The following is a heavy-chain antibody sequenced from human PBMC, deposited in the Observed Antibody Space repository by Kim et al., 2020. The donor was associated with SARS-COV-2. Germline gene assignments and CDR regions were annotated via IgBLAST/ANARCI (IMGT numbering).Heavy chain of an antibody. J-gene: IGHJ4*02. V-gene: IGHV1-46*01. Sequence: YAQKFQGRVTMTRETSTSTVYMELSSLRSEDTAVYYCARGIAAAGGCDYWGQGTLVTVSS. D-gene: IGHD6-13*01. CDR3: ARGIAAAGGCDY.